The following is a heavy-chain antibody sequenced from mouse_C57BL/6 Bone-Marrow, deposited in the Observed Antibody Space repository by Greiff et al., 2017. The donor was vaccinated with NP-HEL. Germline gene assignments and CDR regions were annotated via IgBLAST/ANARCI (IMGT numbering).Heavy chain of an antibody. J-gene: IGHJ1*03. Sequence: QVQLQQSGTELVKPGASVKLSCKASGYTFTSYWMHWVKQRPGQGLEWIGNINPSNGGTNYNEKFKSKATLTVDKSSSTAYMQLSSLTSEDSAVYYCASEGTVVVEDFDVWGTGTTVTVSS. CDR3: ASEGTVVVEDFDV. D-gene: IGHD1-1*01. CDR1: GYTFTSYW. CDR2: INPSNGGT. V-gene: IGHV1-53*01.